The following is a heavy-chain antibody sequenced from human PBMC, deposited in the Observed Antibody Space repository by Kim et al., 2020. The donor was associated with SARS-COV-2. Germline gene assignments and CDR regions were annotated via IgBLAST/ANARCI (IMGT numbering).Heavy chain of an antibody. CDR2: ISAGGGST. J-gene: IGHJ4*02. Sequence: GGSLRLSCAASGFSFSNCALNWVRQAPGKGLEWVSGISAGGGSTYYADSVKGRFAISRDNSKSTLDLQMNSLRAEDTAVYYCAKGVCGGYDTGFDYWGQGTLVTVSS. CDR1: GFSFSNCA. V-gene: IGHV3-23*01. CDR3: AKGVCGGYDTGFDY. D-gene: IGHD5-12*01.